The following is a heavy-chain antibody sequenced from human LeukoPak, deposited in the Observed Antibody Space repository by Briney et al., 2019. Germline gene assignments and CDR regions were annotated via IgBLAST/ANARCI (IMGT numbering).Heavy chain of an antibody. CDR1: GFTFSTYS. J-gene: IGHJ4*02. Sequence: GGSLRLSCAASGFTFSTYSMNWVRQAPGKGLEWVSYISSSSSTIYYADSLKGRFTISRDNAKNSLYLQMNSLRAEDTALYHCARGGSYYDYWGQGTLVTVSS. V-gene: IGHV3-48*04. CDR2: ISSSSSTI. D-gene: IGHD1-26*01. CDR3: ARGGSYYDY.